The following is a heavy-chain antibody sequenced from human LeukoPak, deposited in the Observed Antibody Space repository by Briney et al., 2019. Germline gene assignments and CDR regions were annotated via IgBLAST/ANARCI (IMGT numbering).Heavy chain of an antibody. V-gene: IGHV1-8*03. Sequence: GASVKVSCKASGYTFTSYDINWVRQATGQGLEWMGWMNPNSGNTGYAQKFQGRVTITRDTSASTAYMELSSLRSEDTAVYYCARGLEYYYDSSGYQGDAFDIWGQGTMVIVSS. CDR2: MNPNSGNT. CDR1: GYTFTSYD. D-gene: IGHD3-22*01. J-gene: IGHJ3*02. CDR3: ARGLEYYYDSSGYQGDAFDI.